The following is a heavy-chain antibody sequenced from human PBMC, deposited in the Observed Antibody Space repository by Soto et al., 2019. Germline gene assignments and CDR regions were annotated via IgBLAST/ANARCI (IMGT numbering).Heavy chain of an antibody. Sequence: EVHLLESGGALVQPGGSLRLSCAASGFTFISSAMNWVRQAPGKGLEWVSIIGAGGANIYYADSVKGRFTISRDDSKNTVYLQMNTLRAEDTATYYCVFHFNNYQSYSWGRGTQVIVSS. J-gene: IGHJ4*02. CDR3: VFHFNNYQSYS. CDR2: IGAGGANI. CDR1: GFTFISSA. D-gene: IGHD2-2*01. V-gene: IGHV3-23*01.